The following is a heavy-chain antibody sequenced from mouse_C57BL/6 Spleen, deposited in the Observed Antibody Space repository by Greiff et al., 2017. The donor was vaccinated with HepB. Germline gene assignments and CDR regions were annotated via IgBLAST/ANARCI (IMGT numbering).Heavy chain of an antibody. D-gene: IGHD2-3*01. V-gene: IGHV1-64*01. CDR1: GYTFTSYW. Sequence: VQLQQPGAELVKPGASVKLSCKASGYTFTSYWMHWVKQRPGQGLEWIGMIHPNSGSTNYNEKFKSKATLTVDKSSSTAYMQLSSLTSEDSAVYYCARSPDGYYVYFDVWGTGTTVTVSS. CDR2: IHPNSGST. CDR3: ARSPDGYYVYFDV. J-gene: IGHJ1*03.